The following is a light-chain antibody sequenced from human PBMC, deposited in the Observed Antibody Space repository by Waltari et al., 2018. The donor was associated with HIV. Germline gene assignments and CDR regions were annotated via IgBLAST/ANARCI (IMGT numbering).Light chain of an antibody. CDR1: NTDIGLDNL. V-gene: IGLV2-14*01. Sequence: QSALTQPASVSGSPGQSITISCTGANTDIGLDNLVPWYRQHTDKAPQLVIYGVNTRPSGVSDRFSGSKSGNTASLTISSLQAEDEADYYCSSYTNSDILLFGGGTKLTVL. CDR2: GVN. CDR3: SSYTNSDILL. J-gene: IGLJ2*01.